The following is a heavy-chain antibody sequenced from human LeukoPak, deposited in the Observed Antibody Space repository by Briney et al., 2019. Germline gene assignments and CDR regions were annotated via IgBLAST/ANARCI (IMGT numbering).Heavy chain of an antibody. D-gene: IGHD5-24*01. CDR1: GGSFSGYY. J-gene: IGHJ4*02. V-gene: IGHV4-34*01. Sequence: SETLSLTCDVYGGSFSGYYWSWIRQPPGKGLEWIGEINHSGSTNYNPSLKSRVTISVDTSKNQFSLKLSSVTAADTAVYYCASRRWLQYRGTIDYWGQGTLVTVSS. CDR3: ASRRWLQYRGTIDY. CDR2: INHSGST.